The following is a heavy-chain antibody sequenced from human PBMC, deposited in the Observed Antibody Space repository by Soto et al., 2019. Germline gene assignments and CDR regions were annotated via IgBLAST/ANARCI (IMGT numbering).Heavy chain of an antibody. V-gene: IGHV4-31*03. CDR1: GGSISSGGYY. Sequence: SETLSLTCTVSGGSISSGGYYWSWIRQHPGKGLEWIGYIYYSGSTYYNPSLKSRVTISVDTSKNQFSLKLSSVTAADTAVYYCARGNSGSYSPLRYYYGMDVWGQGTTVTVSS. CDR2: IYYSGST. D-gene: IGHD1-26*01. CDR3: ARGNSGSYSPLRYYYGMDV. J-gene: IGHJ6*02.